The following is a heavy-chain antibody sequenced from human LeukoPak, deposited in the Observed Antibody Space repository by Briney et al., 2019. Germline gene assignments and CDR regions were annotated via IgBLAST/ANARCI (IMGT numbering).Heavy chain of an antibody. V-gene: IGHV3-7*03. CDR2: INHNGNVN. CDR1: GFTFSSYW. Sequence: GGSLRLSCAASGFTFSSYWMSWVRQAPGKGLEWVASINHNGNVNYYVDSVKGRFTISRDNAKNSLYLQMSNLRAEDTAVYFCTRGGGLDVWGQGATVTVSS. J-gene: IGHJ6*02. CDR3: TRGGGLDV. D-gene: IGHD3-16*01.